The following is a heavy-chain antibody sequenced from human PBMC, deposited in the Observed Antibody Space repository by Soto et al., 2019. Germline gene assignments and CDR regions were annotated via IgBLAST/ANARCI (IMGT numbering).Heavy chain of an antibody. V-gene: IGHV3-21*01. CDR3: ARDRRCSGGSCFDY. D-gene: IGHD2-15*01. CDR2: ISSSSSYI. J-gene: IGHJ4*02. Sequence: EVQLVESGGGLVKPGGSLRLSCAASGFTFSSYSMNWVRQAPGTGLEWVSSISSSSSYIYYADSVKGRFTISRDNAKNSLYLQMNSLRAEDTAVYYCARDRRCSGGSCFDYWGQGTLVTVSS. CDR1: GFTFSSYS.